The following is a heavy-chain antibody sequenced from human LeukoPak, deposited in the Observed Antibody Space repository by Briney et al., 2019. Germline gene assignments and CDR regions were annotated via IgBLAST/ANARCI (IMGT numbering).Heavy chain of an antibody. Sequence: GASVKVSCKASGYTFTSYGISWVRQAPGQGLEWMGWISAYNGNTNYAQKLQGRVTMTTDTSTSTAYMELRSLRSDDTAVYYCARGRGSGSYYTFYGMDVWGQGTTVTVSS. D-gene: IGHD3-10*01. V-gene: IGHV1-18*01. CDR3: ARGRGSGSYYTFYGMDV. CDR1: GYTFTSYG. CDR2: ISAYNGNT. J-gene: IGHJ6*02.